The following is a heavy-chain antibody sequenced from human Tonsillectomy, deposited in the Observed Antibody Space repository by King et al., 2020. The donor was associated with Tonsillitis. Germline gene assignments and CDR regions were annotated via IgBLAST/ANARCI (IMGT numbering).Heavy chain of an antibody. CDR3: ARRKLGHFGSGSYAFDI. V-gene: IGHV5-10-1*03. Sequence: EVQLVQSGAEVKKPGESLRISCKGSGYSFTSYWISWVRQMPGKGLEWMGRIDPSDSYTNYSPSFQGHVTISADKSISTAYLQWSSLKASETAMYYCARRKLGHFGSGSYAFDIWGQGTMVTVSS. D-gene: IGHD3-10*01. CDR1: GYSFTSYW. J-gene: IGHJ3*02. CDR2: IDPSDSYT.